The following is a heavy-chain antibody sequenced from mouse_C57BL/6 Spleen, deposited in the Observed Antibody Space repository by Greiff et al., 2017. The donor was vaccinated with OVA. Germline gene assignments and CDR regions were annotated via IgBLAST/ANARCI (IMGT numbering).Heavy chain of an antibody. Sequence: VQLQQSGAELVRPGASVKLSCTASGFNIKDYYMHWVKQRPEQGLEWIGRIDPEDGATEYAPKFQGKATMTADTSSNTAYLQLSSLTSEDTAVYYCTCMVRGFAYWGQGTLVTVSA. CDR2: IDPEDGAT. CDR3: TCMVRGFAY. D-gene: IGHD2-2*01. CDR1: GFNIKDYY. J-gene: IGHJ3*01. V-gene: IGHV14-1*01.